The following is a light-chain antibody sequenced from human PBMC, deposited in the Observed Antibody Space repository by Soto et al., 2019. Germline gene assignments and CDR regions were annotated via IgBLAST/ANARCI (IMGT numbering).Light chain of an antibody. CDR3: KQRHMWPIT. J-gene: IGKJ5*01. Sequence: EVVLTQSPVTLSLSPGGRATLACRASQSFRGLLAWYQQKPGQAPRLLIYDAYNRATGIPPRFSGSGSGTDFTLTISSLEPEDSAVYYCKQRHMWPITFGQGTRLEIK. V-gene: IGKV3-11*01. CDR1: QSFRGL. CDR2: DAY.